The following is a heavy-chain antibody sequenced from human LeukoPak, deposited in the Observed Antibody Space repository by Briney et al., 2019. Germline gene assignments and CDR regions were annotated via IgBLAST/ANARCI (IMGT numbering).Heavy chain of an antibody. CDR3: ARELAFGVGDIYYYYGMDV. J-gene: IGHJ6*02. CDR1: GFTFSDYY. Sequence: GGSLRLSCVASGFTFSDYYMASIRQAPGKGLDLVSCITNVGDGIYYADSVKGRFAISRDNAKNTLYLQMNSLRAEDTAVYYCARELAFGVGDIYYYYGMDVWGQGTTVTVSS. CDR2: ITNVGDGI. D-gene: IGHD3-3*02. V-gene: IGHV3-11*04.